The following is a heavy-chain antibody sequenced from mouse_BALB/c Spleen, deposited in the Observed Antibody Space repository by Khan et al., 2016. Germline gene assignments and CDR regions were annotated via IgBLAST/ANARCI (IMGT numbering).Heavy chain of an antibody. CDR1: GFTFSSYA. J-gene: IGHJ4*01. D-gene: IGHD2-4*01. Sequence: EVELVESGGGLVKPGGSLKLSCAASGFTFSSYAMSWVRQSPEERMEGVADISSGGSYTYYHHTLTGRFTITRDTAKNPLYLELRSVTSEDTAMYYCAKSYDSYAIDYWGQGTSVTVSS. CDR2: ISSGGSYT. CDR3: AKSYDSYAIDY. V-gene: IGHV5-9-4*01.